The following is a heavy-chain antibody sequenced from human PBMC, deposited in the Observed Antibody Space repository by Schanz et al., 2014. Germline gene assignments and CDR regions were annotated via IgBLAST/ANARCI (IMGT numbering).Heavy chain of an antibody. D-gene: IGHD5-12*01. J-gene: IGHJ3*01. CDR3: ARDGGRDGYNLAFDV. CDR1: GFTYSSYW. Sequence: EVQLVESGGGLVQPGGSLRLSCAASGFTYSSYWMHWVRQAPGKGLVWVSTIDTAGSYTSYVDSVKGRFIISRDSSKNTLFLQMNSLRAEDTAVYFCARDGGRDGYNLAFDVWGQGTLVTVSS. CDR2: IDTAGSYT. V-gene: IGHV3-74*01.